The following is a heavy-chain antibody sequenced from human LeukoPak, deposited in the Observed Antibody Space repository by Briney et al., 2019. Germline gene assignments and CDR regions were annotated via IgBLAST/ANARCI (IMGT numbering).Heavy chain of an antibody. CDR1: GGSISSYY. Sequence: SETLSLTCTVSGGSISSYYWSWIRQPAGKGLEWIGRIYTCGSTNYNPSLKSRVTMSVDTSKNQFSLKLSSVTAADTAVYYCARGTNYGDYVIFDPWGQGTLVTVSS. CDR2: IYTCGST. J-gene: IGHJ5*02. V-gene: IGHV4-4*07. CDR3: ARGTNYGDYVIFDP. D-gene: IGHD4-17*01.